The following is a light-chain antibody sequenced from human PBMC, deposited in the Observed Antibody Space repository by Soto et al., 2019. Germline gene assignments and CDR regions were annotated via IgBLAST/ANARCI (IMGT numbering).Light chain of an antibody. CDR2: GAS. V-gene: IGKV1-5*03. J-gene: IGKJ1*01. CDR1: QNIDRW. CDR3: QHYNSYPWT. Sequence: DIQMTQSPSTLSASVGDRVTITCRASQNIDRWLAWYQQKPGKAPNLLIYGASNLESGVPSRFSGSGSGTEFTLTIGSLRPDDFATYYCQHYNSYPWTFGQGTNVEIK.